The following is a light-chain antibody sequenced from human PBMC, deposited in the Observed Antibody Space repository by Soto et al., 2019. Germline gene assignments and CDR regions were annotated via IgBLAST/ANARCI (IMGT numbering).Light chain of an antibody. CDR1: QDIRNW. CDR3: QQYSDYWT. Sequence: DIQMTQSPSTLSASVGDRVTITCRASQDIRNWLAWYQQKPNKAPKLLIYDASNLESGVPSRFIGSGSETEFILTISSLHPDDFATYYCQQYSDYWTFGQ. CDR2: DAS. J-gene: IGKJ1*01. V-gene: IGKV1-5*01.